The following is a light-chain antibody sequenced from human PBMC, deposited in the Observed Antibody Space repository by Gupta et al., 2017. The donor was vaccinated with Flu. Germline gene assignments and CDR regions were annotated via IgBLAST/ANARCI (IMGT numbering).Light chain of an antibody. V-gene: IGLV2-14*01. Sequence: QSALTQPASVSGSPGQSITISCTGTRSDIGTYNYVSWSQQHPGKAPKVLMYEVINRPSGISNRFSGSKSGNTASLTISGIQAEDEADYDCSSYTTSTPWVFGGGTKVTVL. CDR1: RSDIGTYNY. CDR3: SSYTTSTPWV. CDR2: EVI. J-gene: IGLJ3*02.